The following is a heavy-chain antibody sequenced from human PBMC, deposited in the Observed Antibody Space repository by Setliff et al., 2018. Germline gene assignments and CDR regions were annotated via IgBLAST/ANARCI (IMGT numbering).Heavy chain of an antibody. D-gene: IGHD2-8*01. Sequence: SETLSLTCTVSGGSISSGNYYWSWIRQPAGKGLEWIGHIQTSGTTNYNPSLKSRVTISVDTSKNQFSLKLSAVTATDTAVYFCAREDGPNYYYYYMDIWGKGTTVTVSS. V-gene: IGHV4-61*09. CDR3: AREDGPNYYYYYMDI. CDR1: GGSISSGNYY. CDR2: IQTSGTT. J-gene: IGHJ6*03.